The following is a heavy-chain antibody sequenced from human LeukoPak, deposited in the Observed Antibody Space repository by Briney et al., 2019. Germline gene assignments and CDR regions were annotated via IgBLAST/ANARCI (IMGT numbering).Heavy chain of an antibody. V-gene: IGHV3-53*01. CDR2: IFSGGRT. CDR3: ARDWDHSSGWSF. CDR1: GFTVSSNY. D-gene: IGHD6-19*01. Sequence: GGSLRLSCAASGFTVSSNYMSWVRQAPGKGLEWVSVIFSGGRTYYADSVKGRFTISRDNSKNTVYLQMNSLRAEDTAVYYCARDWDHSSGWSFWGRGTLVTVSS. J-gene: IGHJ4*02.